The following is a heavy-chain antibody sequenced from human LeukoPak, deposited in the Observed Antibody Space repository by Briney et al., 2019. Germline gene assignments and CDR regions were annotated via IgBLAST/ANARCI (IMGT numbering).Heavy chain of an antibody. D-gene: IGHD3-3*01. J-gene: IGHJ4*02. CDR3: ASGNPPSRFLEAR. Sequence: GGSLRLSCAASGFTFSDYYVSWIRQAPGKGLEWVSYISSSGSTIYYADSVKGRFTMSRDNAKNSLYLQMNSLRAEDTAVYYCASGNPPSRFLEARWGQGTLVTVSS. CDR1: GFTFSDYY. CDR2: ISSSGSTI. V-gene: IGHV3-11*01.